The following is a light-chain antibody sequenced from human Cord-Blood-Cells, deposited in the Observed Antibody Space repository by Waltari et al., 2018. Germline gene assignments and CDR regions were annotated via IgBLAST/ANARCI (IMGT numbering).Light chain of an antibody. V-gene: IGKV1-39*01. CDR3: QQSYSTPR. CDR1: QSISSY. CDR2: AAS. Sequence: DIQMTQSPSSLSASVGHRVTITCRASQSISSYLNWYQQKPGKAPKLLIYAASSLQSGVPSRFSGSGSGTDFTLTISSLQPEDFATYYCQQSYSTPRFGQGTKLEIK. J-gene: IGKJ2*03.